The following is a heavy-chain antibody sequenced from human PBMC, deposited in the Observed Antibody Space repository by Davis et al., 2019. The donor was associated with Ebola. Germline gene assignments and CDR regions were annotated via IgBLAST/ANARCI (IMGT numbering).Heavy chain of an antibody. CDR1: GFTFSSYA. Sequence: PGGSLRLSCAASGFTFSSYAMSWVRQAPGKGLEWVSVISGRGTTIYYADSVKGRFTISRDNSKNTLYLQMNSLRAEDTAVYYCARDEEPGIVVVTATHYYYGMDVWGKGTTVTVSS. J-gene: IGHJ6*04. CDR3: ARDEEPGIVVVTATHYYYGMDV. D-gene: IGHD2-21*02. V-gene: IGHV3-23*01. CDR2: ISGRGTTI.